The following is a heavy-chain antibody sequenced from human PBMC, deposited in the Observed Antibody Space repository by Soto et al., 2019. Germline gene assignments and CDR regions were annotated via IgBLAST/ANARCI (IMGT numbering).Heavy chain of an antibody. V-gene: IGHV3-30-3*01. J-gene: IGHJ6*02. CDR1: GFTFISYA. Sequence: PGGSLRLSCAASGFTFISYAMHWVRQAPGKGLEWVAVISYDGSNKYYADSVKGRFTISRDNSKNTLYLQMNSLRAEDTAVYYCARDCGSCYPSYGMDVWGQGTTVTVSS. D-gene: IGHD2-15*01. CDR2: ISYDGSNK. CDR3: ARDCGSCYPSYGMDV.